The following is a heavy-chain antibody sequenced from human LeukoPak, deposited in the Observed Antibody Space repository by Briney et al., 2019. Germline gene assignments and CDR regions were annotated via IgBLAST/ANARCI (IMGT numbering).Heavy chain of an antibody. V-gene: IGHV4-31*03. Sequence: SETLSLTCTVSGGSISGGGYYWSWIRQHPGKGLEWIGYIYYSGSTYYNPSLKSRVTISVDTSKNQFSLKLSSVTAADTAVYYCARDTVVPAPKSTYYYYGMDVWGQGTTVTVSS. CDR2: IYYSGST. D-gene: IGHD2-2*01. CDR3: ARDTVVPAPKSTYYYYGMDV. CDR1: GGSISGGGYY. J-gene: IGHJ6*02.